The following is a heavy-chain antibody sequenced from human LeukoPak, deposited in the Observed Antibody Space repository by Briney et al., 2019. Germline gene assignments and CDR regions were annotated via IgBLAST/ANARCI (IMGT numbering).Heavy chain of an antibody. CDR2: IYYSGST. CDR1: GGSISSYY. CDR3: ALSYCSSTSCHTTFDY. Sequence: PSETLSLTCTVSGGSISSYYWSWMRQPPGKGLEWIGYIYYSGSTNYNPSLKSRVTISVDTSKNQFSLKLSSVTAADTAVYYCALSYCSSTSCHTTFDYWGQGTLVTVSS. J-gene: IGHJ4*02. D-gene: IGHD2-2*02. V-gene: IGHV4-59*12.